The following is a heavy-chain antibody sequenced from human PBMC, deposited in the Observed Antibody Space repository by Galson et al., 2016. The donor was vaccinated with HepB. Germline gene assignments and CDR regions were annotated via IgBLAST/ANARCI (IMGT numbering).Heavy chain of an antibody. CDR1: GFTFSRSA. CDR2: ITSNGHTT. Sequence: SLRLSCAASGFTFSRSATHWVRQAPETGLEFVSGITSNGHTTYLADSVKGRFNISRDNSKNSLYLHMYSLRVEDTAVYFCVKGGDSGWFFDYWGQGTRVTVSS. J-gene: IGHJ4*02. D-gene: IGHD6-19*01. V-gene: IGHV3-64D*06. CDR3: VKGGDSGWFFDY.